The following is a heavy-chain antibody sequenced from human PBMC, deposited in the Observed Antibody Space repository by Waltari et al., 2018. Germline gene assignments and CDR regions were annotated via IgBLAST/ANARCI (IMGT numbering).Heavy chain of an antibody. D-gene: IGHD3-22*01. CDR1: GGSMSSYY. CDR2: IYPSGDT. Sequence: VQLQESGXXLVKPSETLSLTCXVSGGSMSSYYWSWVRQPAGEGLEWIGRIYPSGDTNYNPSLKXRXTXSVDTSENQFSLKLTXVTAADTAVYYCARAVGYXDSNGYYXAKYYMDVXXXXTTVTISS. CDR3: ARAVGYXDSNGYYXAKYYMDV. V-gene: IGHV4-4*07. J-gene: IGHJ6*03.